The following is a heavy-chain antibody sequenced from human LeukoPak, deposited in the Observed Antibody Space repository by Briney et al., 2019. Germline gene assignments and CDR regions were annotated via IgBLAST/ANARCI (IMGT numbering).Heavy chain of an antibody. Sequence: TGGSLRLSCAASGFPFSRYSMNWVRQAPGEGPEWVLSITSSSSNKDYVDSVKGRFTVSRDNAKNSLYLQMDSLRVEDTAVYYCARDPPSRGTRYFDYWGQGILVTVSS. J-gene: IGHJ4*02. V-gene: IGHV3-21*01. D-gene: IGHD3-16*01. CDR2: ITSSSSNK. CDR3: ARDPPSRGTRYFDY. CDR1: GFPFSRYS.